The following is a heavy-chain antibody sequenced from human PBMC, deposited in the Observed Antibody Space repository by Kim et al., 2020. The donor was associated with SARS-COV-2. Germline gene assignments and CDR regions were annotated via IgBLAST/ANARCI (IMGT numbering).Heavy chain of an antibody. J-gene: IGHJ3*02. CDR3: AMNYYYGRGHDAFDI. V-gene: IGHV3-33*01. CDR1: GFTFSSYG. Sequence: GGSLRLSCAASGFTFSSYGMHWVRQAPGKGLEWVAVIWYDGSNKYYADSVKGRFTISRDNSKNTLYLQMNSLRAEDTAVYYCAMNYYYGRGHDAFDIWGQGTMVTVSS. CDR2: IWYDGSNK. D-gene: IGHD3-10*01.